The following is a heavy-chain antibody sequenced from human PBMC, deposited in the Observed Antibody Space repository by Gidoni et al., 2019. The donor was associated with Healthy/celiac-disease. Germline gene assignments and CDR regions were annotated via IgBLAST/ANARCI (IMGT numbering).Heavy chain of an antibody. CDR3: ARASSGWSPFDY. V-gene: IGHV4-34*01. CDR2: INHSGST. D-gene: IGHD6-19*01. Sequence: QVQLQQWGAGLSKPSETLSLTCAVYGGSFSGYYWSWIRQPPGKGLEWIGEINHSGSTNYNPSLKSRVTISVDTSKNQFSLKLSSVTAADTAVYYCARASSGWSPFDYWGQGTLVTVSS. CDR1: GGSFSGYY. J-gene: IGHJ4*02.